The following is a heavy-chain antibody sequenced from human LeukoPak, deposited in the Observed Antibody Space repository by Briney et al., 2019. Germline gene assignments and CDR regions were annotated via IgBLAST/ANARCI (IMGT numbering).Heavy chain of an antibody. J-gene: IGHJ4*02. CDR1: GFTFSSYD. CDR2: ISSSGSTI. Sequence: GGSLRLSCAASGFTFSSYDMNWVRQAPGKGLEWVSYISSSGSTIHYADSVKGRFTISRDNDKNSLYLQMNSLRAEDTVVYYCTIIGIVPAAGGQGTLVTVSS. V-gene: IGHV3-48*03. D-gene: IGHD2-2*01. CDR3: TIIGIVPAA.